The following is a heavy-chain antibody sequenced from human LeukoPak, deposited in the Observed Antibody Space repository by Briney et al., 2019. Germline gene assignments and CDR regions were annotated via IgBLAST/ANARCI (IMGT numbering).Heavy chain of an antibody. V-gene: IGHV5-10-1*01. CDR3: ASPLHGYGDVKGAFDI. CDR1: GYSFTSNW. Sequence: GESLKISCKGSGYSFTSNWISWVRQMPGKGLEWMGRIDPSDSYINYSPSFQGHVTMSADKSISTAYLQWSSLKASDSAMYYCASPLHGYGDVKGAFDIWGQGTMVTVSS. CDR2: IDPSDSYI. D-gene: IGHD4-17*01. J-gene: IGHJ3*02.